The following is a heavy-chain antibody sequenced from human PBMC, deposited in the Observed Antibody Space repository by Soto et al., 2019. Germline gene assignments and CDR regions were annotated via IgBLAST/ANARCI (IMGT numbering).Heavy chain of an antibody. D-gene: IGHD3-16*01. V-gene: IGHV1-69*13. CDR3: ARFDCDGGSGSAPYNYGMDV. CDR2: IIPIFGTA. Sequence: GASVKVSCKASGGTFSSYAISWVRQAPGQGLEWMGGIIPIFGTANYAQKFQGRVTITADESTSTAYMELSSLRSEDTAVYYCARFDCDGGSGSAPYNYGMDVWGQGTTVTVSS. CDR1: GGTFSSYA. J-gene: IGHJ6*02.